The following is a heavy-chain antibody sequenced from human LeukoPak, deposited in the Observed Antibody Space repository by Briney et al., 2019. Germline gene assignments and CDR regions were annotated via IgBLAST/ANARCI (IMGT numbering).Heavy chain of an antibody. Sequence: GGSLRLSCAASGFTFSNYGMSWVRQAPGKGLEWVSTITGIVNSTFYADSVKGRFTISRDHSKNTLYLQMNSLRAEDTAVYYCSTAYYDSSGLVMGARETLVTVSS. V-gene: IGHV3-23*01. CDR1: GFTFSNYG. D-gene: IGHD3-22*01. J-gene: IGHJ4*02. CDR2: ITGIVNST. CDR3: STAYYDSSGLVM.